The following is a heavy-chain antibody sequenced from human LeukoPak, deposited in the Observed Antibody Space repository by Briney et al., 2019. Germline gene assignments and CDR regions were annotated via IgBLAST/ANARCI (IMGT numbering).Heavy chain of an antibody. V-gene: IGHV3-30*02. CDR3: AKGKSATVTTSYFDY. CDR2: IRYDGSNK. J-gene: IGHJ4*02. D-gene: IGHD4-17*01. CDR1: GFTFSSYG. Sequence: GGSLRLSCAASGFTFSSYGMHWVRQAPGKGLEWVAFIRYDGSNKYYADSVKGRFTISRDNSKNTLYPQMNSLRAGDTAVYYCAKGKSATVTTSYFDYWGQGTLVTVSS.